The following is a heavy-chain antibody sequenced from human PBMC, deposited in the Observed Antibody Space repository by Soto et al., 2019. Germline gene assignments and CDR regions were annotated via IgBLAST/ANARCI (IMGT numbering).Heavy chain of an antibody. CDR2: IYYSGST. J-gene: IGHJ6*03. D-gene: IGHD6-13*01. Sequence: QVQLQESGPGLVKPSETLSLTCTVSGGSISSYYWSWIRQPPGKGLEWIGYIYYSGSTNYNPSLKSRVPISVDTSKNQFSLKLSSVTAADTAVYYCARLTSRDSSSWSDYYYYYYMDVWGKGTTVTVSS. V-gene: IGHV4-59*08. CDR3: ARLTSRDSSSWSDYYYYYYMDV. CDR1: GGSISSYY.